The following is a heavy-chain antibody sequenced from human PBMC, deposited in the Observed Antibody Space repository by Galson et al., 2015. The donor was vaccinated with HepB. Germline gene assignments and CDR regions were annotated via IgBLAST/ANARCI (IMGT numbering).Heavy chain of an antibody. D-gene: IGHD3-22*01. V-gene: IGHV3-66*01. CDR3: ATCYNSSGYVCDS. CDR2: IYSGGTT. CDR1: GFTVSRNY. J-gene: IGHJ5*01. Sequence: SLRLSCAASGFTVSRNYMSWVRQTPGKGLEWLVVIYSGGTTYYANPVKGRFNLSRDNFKKHVYLQMNSLRAEDTAVYYCATCYNSSGYVCDSWGQGTLVTVSS.